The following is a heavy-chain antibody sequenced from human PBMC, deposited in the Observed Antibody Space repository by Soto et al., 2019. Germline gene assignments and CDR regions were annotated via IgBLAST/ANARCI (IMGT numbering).Heavy chain of an antibody. Sequence: PGESLEIYLNGFGYTFDTYWIALVLQMPGKGLEWIGIIYGGDSDIRYSLSLKGQVTISADKSINTAYLQLNSLKASDTAIYYCARRRSGWLDFWGQGTLVTVSS. CDR2: IYGGDSDI. CDR3: ARRRSGWLDF. J-gene: IGHJ5*01. D-gene: IGHD1-26*01. V-gene: IGHV5-51*01. CDR1: GYTFDTYW.